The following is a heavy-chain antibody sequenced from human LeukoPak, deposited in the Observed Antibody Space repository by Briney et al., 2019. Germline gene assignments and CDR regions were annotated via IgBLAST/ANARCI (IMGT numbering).Heavy chain of an antibody. V-gene: IGHV4-59*01. CDR3: ARDYGSGNSQIFDF. CDR2: IYYSGST. J-gene: IGHJ4*02. Sequence: SETLSLTCTVSGGSISSYYWSWIRQPPGKGLEWIGYIYYSGSTNYNPSLQSRVTISVDTSKNQFSPRLNSVTAADTAVYYCARDYGSGNSQIFDFWGQGTLVTVSS. CDR1: GGSISSYY. D-gene: IGHD3-10*01.